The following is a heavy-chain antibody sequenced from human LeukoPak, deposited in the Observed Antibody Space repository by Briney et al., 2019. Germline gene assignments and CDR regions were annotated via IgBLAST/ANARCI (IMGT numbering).Heavy chain of an antibody. V-gene: IGHV3-74*01. J-gene: IGHJ1*01. Sequence: AGGSLRLSCAASGFTFSSYWMHWVRQAPGKGLVWVSRISPDGSTTSHADSVKGRFTTSRDNAKNTLFLQMNSLRAEDTAVYYCTRDFDFSSAIWGQGTLVTVSS. D-gene: IGHD3-3*01. CDR3: TRDFDFSSAI. CDR1: GFTFSSYW. CDR2: ISPDGSTT.